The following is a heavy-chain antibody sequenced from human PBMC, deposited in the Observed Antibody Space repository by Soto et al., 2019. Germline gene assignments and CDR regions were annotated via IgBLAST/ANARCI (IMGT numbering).Heavy chain of an antibody. V-gene: IGHV4-30-4*01. D-gene: IGHD3-10*01. Sequence: SETLSLTCTVSGGSISSGDYYWSWIRQPPGKGLEWIGYIYYSGSTYYNPSLKSRVTISVDTSKNQFSLKLSSVTAADTAVYYCARVWVTMVRGVISNPDYYYGMDVWGQGTTVTVSS. CDR1: GGSISSGDYY. J-gene: IGHJ6*02. CDR3: ARVWVTMVRGVISNPDYYYGMDV. CDR2: IYYSGST.